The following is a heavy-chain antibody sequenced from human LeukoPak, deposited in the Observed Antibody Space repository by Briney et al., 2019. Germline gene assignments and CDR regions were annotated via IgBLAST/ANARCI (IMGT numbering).Heavy chain of an antibody. CDR2: IYSGGST. J-gene: IGHJ4*02. CDR3: ATTHRNYFDY. V-gene: IGHV3-66*01. Sequence: GGSLRLSCAASEFSVGSNYMTWVRQAPGKGLEWVSLIYSGGSTYYADSVKGRFTISRDNSKNTLYLQMNSLRAEDTAVYYCATTHRNYFDYRGQGTLVTVSS. CDR1: EFSVGSNY.